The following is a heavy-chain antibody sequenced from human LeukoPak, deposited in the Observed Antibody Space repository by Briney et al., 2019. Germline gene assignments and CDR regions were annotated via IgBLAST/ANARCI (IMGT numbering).Heavy chain of an antibody. CDR3: ARDYLTMGNWFDP. J-gene: IGHJ5*02. CDR1: GYTFTSYY. V-gene: IGHV1-46*01. D-gene: IGHD3-10*01. Sequence: ASVKVSCKASGYTFTSYYMHWVRQAPGQGLEWMGIINPSGGSTSYAQKFQGRITMTRDPSTSTVYMELSSLRSEDTAVYYCARDYLTMGNWFDPWGQGTLVTVSS. CDR2: INPSGGST.